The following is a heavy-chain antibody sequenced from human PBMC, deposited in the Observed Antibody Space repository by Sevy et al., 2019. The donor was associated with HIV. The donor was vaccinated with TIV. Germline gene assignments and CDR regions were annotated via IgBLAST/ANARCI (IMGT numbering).Heavy chain of an antibody. CDR3: ARGVTGDLDYFDY. CDR2: ISSISSTI. D-gene: IGHD7-27*01. J-gene: IGHJ4*02. V-gene: IGHV3-48*02. CDR1: GFTFSSYS. Sequence: GGSLRLSCAASGFTFSSYSMNWVRQAPGKGLEWVSYISSISSTIYYADSVKGRFTISRDNAKNSLYLQMNSLRDEDTAVYYCARGVTGDLDYFDYWGQGTLVTVSS.